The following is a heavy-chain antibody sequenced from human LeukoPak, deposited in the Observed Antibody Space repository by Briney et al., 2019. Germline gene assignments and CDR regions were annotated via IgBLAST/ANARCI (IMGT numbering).Heavy chain of an antibody. V-gene: IGHV3-73*01. J-gene: IGHJ3*02. Sequence: SGGSLRLSCAASGFTFSGSAMHWVRQASGKGLEWVGRIRSKANSYATAYAASVKGRFTISRDDSKNTAYLQMNSLKTEDTAVYYCARDRDGYNYDAFDIWGQGTMVTVSS. D-gene: IGHD5-24*01. CDR3: ARDRDGYNYDAFDI. CDR2: IRSKANSYAT. CDR1: GFTFSGSA.